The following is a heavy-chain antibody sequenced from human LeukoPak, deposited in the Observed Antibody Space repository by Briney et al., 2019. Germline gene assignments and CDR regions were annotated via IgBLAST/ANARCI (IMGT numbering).Heavy chain of an antibody. D-gene: IGHD1-20*01. CDR1: GYTFTGYY. V-gene: IGHV1-2*04. J-gene: IGHJ5*02. CDR2: INPNSGGT. CDR3: ARGNNWNDEGWFDP. Sequence: ASVKVSCKASGYTFTGYYMHWVRQAPGQGLGWMGWINPNSGGTNYAQKFQGWVTMTRDTSISTAYMELSRLRSDDTAVYYCARGNNWNDEGWFDPWGQGTLVTVSS.